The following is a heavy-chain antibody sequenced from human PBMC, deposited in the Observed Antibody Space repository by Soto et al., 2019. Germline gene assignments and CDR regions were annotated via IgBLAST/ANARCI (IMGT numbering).Heavy chain of an antibody. Sequence: QVQLVQSGAEVKKPGSSVKVSCKASGGTFSSYAISWVRQAPGQGLEWMGGIIPIFGTANYAQKFQGRVTITAAEAASTDFMELDRLRSEDTGGYYRGPDVREGARPSWGQGTLVTVSS. V-gene: IGHV1-69*01. CDR1: GGTFSSYA. CDR3: GPDVREGARPS. CDR2: IIPIFGTA. J-gene: IGHJ5*02. D-gene: IGHD6-6*01.